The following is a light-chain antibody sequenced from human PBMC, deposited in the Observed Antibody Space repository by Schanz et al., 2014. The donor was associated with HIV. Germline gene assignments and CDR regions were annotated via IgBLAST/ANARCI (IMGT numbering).Light chain of an antibody. CDR1: QSVNTY. J-gene: IGKJ1*01. CDR3: QHYYNSLWT. Sequence: VLTQSPATLSLSPGERATLSCRASQSVNTYLAWYQQKPGQAPRLLIYDASTRATGIPVRFSGSGSGTDFTLTISSLEPEDFAVYYCQHYYNSLWTFGQGTKVEIK. V-gene: IGKV3-11*01. CDR2: DAS.